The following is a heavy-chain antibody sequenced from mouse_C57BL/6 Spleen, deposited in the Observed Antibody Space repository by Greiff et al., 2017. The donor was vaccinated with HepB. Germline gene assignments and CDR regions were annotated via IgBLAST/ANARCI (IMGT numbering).Heavy chain of an antibody. V-gene: IGHV3-6*01. CDR1: GYSITSGYY. CDR2: ISYDGSN. D-gene: IGHD2-4*01. Sequence: EVQLRESGPGLVKPSQSLSLTCSVTGYSITSGYYWNWIRQFPGNKLEWMGYISYDGSNNYNPSLKNRISITRDTSKNQFFLKLNSVTTEDTATYYCARDDYDGTWFAYRGQGTLVTVSA. J-gene: IGHJ3*01. CDR3: ARDDYDGTWFAY.